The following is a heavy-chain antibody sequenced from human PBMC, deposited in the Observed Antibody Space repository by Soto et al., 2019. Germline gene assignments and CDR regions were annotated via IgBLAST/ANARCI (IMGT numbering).Heavy chain of an antibody. V-gene: IGHV3-33*01. CDR1: GFTFSSYG. D-gene: IGHD3-22*01. Sequence: GGSLRLSCAASGFTFSSYGMHWVRQAPGKGLEWVAVILYDGSNKYYADSVYGRFTISRDKSKNTLYLQMNSLRAEDTAVYYCARESYYDSRGMIFDYWGQGTLVTVSS. CDR2: ILYDGSNK. J-gene: IGHJ4*02. CDR3: ARESYYDSRGMIFDY.